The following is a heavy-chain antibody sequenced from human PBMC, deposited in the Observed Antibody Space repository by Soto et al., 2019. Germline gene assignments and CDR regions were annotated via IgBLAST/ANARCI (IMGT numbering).Heavy chain of an antibody. CDR1: GGSFSGYY. J-gene: IGHJ6*02. CDR2: INHSGST. D-gene: IGHD3-10*01. Sequence: SETMSLTCAVYGGSFSGYYWSWIRQPPGKGLEWIGEINHSGSTNYNPSLKSRVTISVDTSKNQFSLKLSSVTAADTAVYYCARVSRSHYYGSGSYYGYYYYGMDVWGQGTTVTVSS. V-gene: IGHV4-34*01. CDR3: ARVSRSHYYGSGSYYGYYYYGMDV.